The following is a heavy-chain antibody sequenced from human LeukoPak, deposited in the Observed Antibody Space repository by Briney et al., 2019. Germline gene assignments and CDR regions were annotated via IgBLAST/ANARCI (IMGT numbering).Heavy chain of an antibody. J-gene: IGHJ4*02. Sequence: GGSLRLSCAASGFTFTNYVMTWVRQAPGKGLEWLSGISISGADTYYADSVKGRFTISRDNSKNTVSLRLNSLRAEDSAIYYCASRKEYSTSSVFYWGQGTLVTVSS. CDR3: ASRKEYSTSSVFY. D-gene: IGHD6-6*01. V-gene: IGHV3-23*01. CDR1: GFTFTNYV. CDR2: ISISGADT.